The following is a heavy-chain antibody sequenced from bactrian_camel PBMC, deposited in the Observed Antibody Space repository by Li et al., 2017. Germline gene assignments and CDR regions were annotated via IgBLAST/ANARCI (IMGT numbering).Heavy chain of an antibody. D-gene: IGHD1*01. J-gene: IGHJ4*01. Sequence: QVQLVESGGGSVQTGGSLRLSCTGPGFAFATCDLDWYRQAAGKTREWVARIVVGGRTSYSNSVKGRFAVSKDNGENTLFLQMNSLRPDEDTAMYYCAADPLAKRACNLVRGDYKYWGQGTQVTVS. V-gene: IGHV3S55*01. CDR1: GFAFATCD. CDR2: IVVGGRT. CDR3: AADPLAKRACNLVRGDYKY.